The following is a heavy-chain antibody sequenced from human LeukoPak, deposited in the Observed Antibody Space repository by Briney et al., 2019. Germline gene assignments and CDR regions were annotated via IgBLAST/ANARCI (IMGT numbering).Heavy chain of an antibody. CDR2: IYYSGST. J-gene: IGHJ4*02. Sequence: SETLSLTCTVSGGSISSYYWSWIRQPPGKGLEWIGYIYYSGSTNYNPSLKSRVTISVDTSKNQFSLKLSSVTAADTAVYYCARGDTATSFDYWGQGTLVTVSS. CDR1: GGSISSYY. D-gene: IGHD5-18*01. V-gene: IGHV4-59*01. CDR3: ARGDTATSFDY.